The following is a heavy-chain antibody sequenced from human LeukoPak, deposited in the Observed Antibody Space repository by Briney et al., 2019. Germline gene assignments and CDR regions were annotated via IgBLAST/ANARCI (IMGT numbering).Heavy chain of an antibody. Sequence: SGRSLRLSCAASGFTFSSYGMHWVRQAPGKGLEWVAVIWYDGSNKYYADSVKGRFTVSRDNAKKSLYLHMNSLRDDDTAVYYCARGTGLDYWGQGTLVTVSS. V-gene: IGHV3-33*01. CDR2: IWYDGSNK. J-gene: IGHJ4*02. CDR1: GFTFSSYG. CDR3: ARGTGLDY. D-gene: IGHD1-14*01.